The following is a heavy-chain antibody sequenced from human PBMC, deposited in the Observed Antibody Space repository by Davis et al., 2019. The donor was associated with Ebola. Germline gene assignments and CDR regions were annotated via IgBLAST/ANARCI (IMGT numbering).Heavy chain of an antibody. CDR1: GFTFSSYG. D-gene: IGHD3-22*01. CDR3: AKDFLFWDSRHYYYYGMDV. J-gene: IGHJ6*02. Sequence: GESLKISCAASGFTFSSYGMHWVRQAPGKGLEWVAVIWYDGSNKYYADSVKGRFTISRDNSKNTLYLQMNSLRAEDTAVYYCAKDFLFWDSRHYYYYGMDVWGQGTTVTVSS. V-gene: IGHV3-33*06. CDR2: IWYDGSNK.